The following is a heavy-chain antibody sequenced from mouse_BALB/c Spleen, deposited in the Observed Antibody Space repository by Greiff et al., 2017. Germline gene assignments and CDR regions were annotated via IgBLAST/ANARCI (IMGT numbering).Heavy chain of an antibody. CDR3: ARDYGIGGLRHGVDF. J-gene: IGHJ2*01. CDR2: IYTGGGYT. V-gene: IGHV1-63*02. Sequence: VQLEESGAELVRPGTSVKISCKASGYTFTNYWLGWVKQRPGHGLEWIGDIYTGGGYTNYNEKFKGKATLTADTSSSTAYMQLSSLTSEDSAVYLWARDYGIGGLRHGVDFWGKGTTLTVSS. CDR1: GYTFTNYW. D-gene: IGHD2-4*01.